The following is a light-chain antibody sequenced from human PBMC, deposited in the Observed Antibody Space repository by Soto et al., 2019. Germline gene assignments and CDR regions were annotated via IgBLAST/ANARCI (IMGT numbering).Light chain of an antibody. CDR1: QSVSSY. CDR3: QQRINSIT. Sequence: EIVMTQSPATLSVSPGERSTLSCRASQSVSSYSAWYQQKPGQAPRLLIYAASNRATGVPARFSGSGSGTDFTLTISSLEPEDFAVYYCQQRINSITFGQGTRLEIK. CDR2: AAS. V-gene: IGKV3-11*01. J-gene: IGKJ5*01.